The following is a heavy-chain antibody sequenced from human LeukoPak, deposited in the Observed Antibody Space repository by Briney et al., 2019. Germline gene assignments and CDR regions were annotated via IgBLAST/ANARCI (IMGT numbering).Heavy chain of an antibody. D-gene: IGHD6-19*01. V-gene: IGHV3-48*01. CDR1: GFTFSTYS. Sequence: PGGSLRLSCVASGFTFSTYSMNWVRQAPGKGLEWISHIRSSSSTEYYADSVKGRFTISRDNSKNTLYLQMNSLRAEDTAVYYCAVAGLNWGQGTLVTVSS. CDR2: IRSSSSTE. J-gene: IGHJ4*02. CDR3: AVAGLN.